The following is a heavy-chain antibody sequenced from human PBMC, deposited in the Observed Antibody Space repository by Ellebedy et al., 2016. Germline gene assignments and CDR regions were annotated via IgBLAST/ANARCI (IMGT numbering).Heavy chain of an antibody. Sequence: GGSLRLSCAASGFTFTSHAMNWVRQALGKGLEWVSTISGTGLSTYYADSVKGRFTISRDNSRNTLHLQMNSLRAEDTALYFCAKDLESSIWNGRIDPWGQGTLVTVSS. CDR2: ISGTGLST. CDR1: GFTFTSHA. CDR3: AKDLESSIWNGRIDP. J-gene: IGHJ5*02. D-gene: IGHD6-13*01. V-gene: IGHV3-23*01.